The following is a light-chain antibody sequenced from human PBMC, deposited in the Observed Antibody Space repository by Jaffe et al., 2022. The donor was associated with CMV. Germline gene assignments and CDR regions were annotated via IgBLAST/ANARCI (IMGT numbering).Light chain of an antibody. V-gene: IGLV3-25*03. CDR1: ALPKQY. CDR3: QSTDSSGTPWF. Sequence: SYELTQPPSVSVSPGQTATITCSGDALPKQYAYWYQQKPGQAPVLLIYKDNQRPSGIPERVSGSSSGTTVTLTIVGVQAEDEADYYCQSTDSSGTPWFFGGGTRLTV. CDR2: KDN. J-gene: IGLJ2*01.